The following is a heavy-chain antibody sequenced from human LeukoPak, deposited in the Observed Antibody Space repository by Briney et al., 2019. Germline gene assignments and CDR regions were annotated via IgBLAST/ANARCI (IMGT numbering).Heavy chain of an antibody. D-gene: IGHD6-6*01. J-gene: IGHJ4*02. CDR1: GGTFSSYA. CDR2: IFPIFGTT. Sequence: GASVTVSCKASGGTFSSYAISWVRQAPGQGLEWMGGIFPIFGTTNYAQKFQGRVTITADESTSTAYMDLSSLRSEDTAVYYCAVDPPKHLYSSSRFFDYWGQGTLVTVSS. V-gene: IGHV1-69*13. CDR3: AVDPPKHLYSSSRFFDY.